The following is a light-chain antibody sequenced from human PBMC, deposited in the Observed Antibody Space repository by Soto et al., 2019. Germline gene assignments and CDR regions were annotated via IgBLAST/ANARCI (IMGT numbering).Light chain of an antibody. V-gene: IGKV3-20*01. J-gene: IGKJ4*01. CDR2: GAS. CDR1: QSVSNTY. CDR3: QQHGTSPELS. Sequence: EIVLTQSPGTLSLSPGERATRSCRASQSVSNTYLAWYQQKPGQAPRLLISGASSRATGIPDRFSGSGSGTDFSLTISSLEPQDFAVYYGQQHGTSPELSFGGGTRVEIK.